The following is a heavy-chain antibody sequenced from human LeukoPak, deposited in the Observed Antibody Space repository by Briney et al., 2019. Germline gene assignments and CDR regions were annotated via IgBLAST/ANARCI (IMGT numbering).Heavy chain of an antibody. Sequence: GGSLRLSCAASGFAFRTYSMNWVRQAPGKGLEWVSSISSGTKYIHYGESVKGRFTISRDNAKNSLYLQMNNLRVEDTAVYYCARDNSGGYYEVDYWGQGALVTVSS. V-gene: IGHV3-21*01. CDR2: ISSGTKYI. D-gene: IGHD3-22*01. J-gene: IGHJ4*02. CDR3: ARDNSGGYYEVDY. CDR1: GFAFRTYS.